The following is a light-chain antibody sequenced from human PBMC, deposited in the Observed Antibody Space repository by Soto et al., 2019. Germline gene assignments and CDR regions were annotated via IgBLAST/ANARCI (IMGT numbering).Light chain of an antibody. Sequence: DIQMTQSPSSLSASVVDRVTITCRASQGIGNYLAWYQQKPGKVPKLLIYAASTLQSGVPSRFSGSGSGTEFTLTISSLQPEDFATYYCQQLKSNLITFGQGTRLEI. CDR3: QQLKSNLIT. J-gene: IGKJ5*01. V-gene: IGKV1-9*01. CDR1: QGIGNY. CDR2: AAS.